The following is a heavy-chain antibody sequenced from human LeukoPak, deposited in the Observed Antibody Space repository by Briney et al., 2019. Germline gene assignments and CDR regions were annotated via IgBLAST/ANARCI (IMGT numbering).Heavy chain of an antibody. CDR3: ARDSIPPGPAYYFDY. CDR2: INHSGST. J-gene: IGHJ4*02. CDR1: GESFSGYY. D-gene: IGHD2/OR15-2a*01. Sequence: SETLSLTCAVSGESFSGYYWNWIRQSPGKGLEWIGEINHSGSTNFNPSLKSRVAISVDTSQKQVSLRLTSVTAADTAVYYCARDSIPPGPAYYFDYWGQGTLVTVSS. V-gene: IGHV4-34*01.